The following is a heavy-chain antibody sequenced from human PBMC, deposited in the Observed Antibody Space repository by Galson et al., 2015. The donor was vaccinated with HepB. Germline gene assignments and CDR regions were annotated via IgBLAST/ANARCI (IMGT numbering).Heavy chain of an antibody. CDR3: AKTAGFFGVVISPLLDY. J-gene: IGHJ4*02. CDR1: GFTFSSYA. Sequence: SLRLSCAASGFTFSSYAMHWVRQGPGKGLDWVSGISGSGGTTYNADSVKGRFTISRDNSKNTLYLLMNSLRAEDTAVYFCAKTAGFFGVVISPLLDYWGQGTLVTVSS. CDR2: ISGSGGTT. V-gene: IGHV3-23*01. D-gene: IGHD3-3*01.